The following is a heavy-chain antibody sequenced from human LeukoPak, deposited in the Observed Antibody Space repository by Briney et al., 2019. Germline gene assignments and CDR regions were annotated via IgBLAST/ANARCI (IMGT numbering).Heavy chain of an antibody. CDR3: AKDLASVTTGFDY. D-gene: IGHD4-17*01. J-gene: IGHJ4*02. CDR2: ISGSGGST. V-gene: IGHV3-23*01. CDR1: GFTFSSYA. Sequence: GGSLRLSCAASGFTFSSYAMSWVRQAPGKGLEWVSAISGSGGSTYYADSVKGRFTISRDNSKNTLYLQMNSLRAEGTAVYYCAKDLASVTTGFDYWGQGTLVTVSS.